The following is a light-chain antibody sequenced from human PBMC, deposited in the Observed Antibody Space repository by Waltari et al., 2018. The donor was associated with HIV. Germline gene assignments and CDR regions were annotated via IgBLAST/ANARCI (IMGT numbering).Light chain of an antibody. V-gene: IGKV3-15*01. J-gene: IGKJ1*01. CDR3: QQYNNWPPWT. CDR1: QSFSSN. Sequence: DIVMTQSPVTLSVSPGERATLSCRASQSFSSNLAWYQQKPGQAPRILIHGASSRATGIPARFSGSGSGTEFTLTISSLQSEDFAVYHCQQYNNWPPWTFGQGTKVEIK. CDR2: GAS.